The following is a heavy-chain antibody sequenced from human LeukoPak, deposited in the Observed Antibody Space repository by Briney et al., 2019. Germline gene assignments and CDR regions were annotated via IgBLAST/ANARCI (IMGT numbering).Heavy chain of an antibody. Sequence: SESLSLTCTVSGVSISSSSYYWGWIRQPPGEGLQWLGSIYYSGSPYDHPSLKSRVTISVDTSKNQFFLKMSSVTAADTAVYYCARRLHDSRGYYYFDYWGPGTLVTVSS. V-gene: IGHV4-39*01. CDR1: GVSISSSSYY. D-gene: IGHD3-22*01. CDR3: ARRLHDSRGYYYFDY. J-gene: IGHJ4*02. CDR2: IYYSGSP.